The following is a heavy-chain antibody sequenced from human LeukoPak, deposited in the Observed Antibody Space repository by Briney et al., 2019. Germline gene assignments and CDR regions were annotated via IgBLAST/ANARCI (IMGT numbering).Heavy chain of an antibody. J-gene: IGHJ6*02. CDR2: IVVGSGNT. CDR1: GFTFTSSA. V-gene: IGHV1-58*02. D-gene: IGHD6-13*01. Sequence: ASVKVSCKASGFTFTSSAMQWVRQARGQRLEWIGWIVVGSGNTNYAQKFQERVTITRDMSTSTAYMELSSLRSEDTAVYYCAAVGYSSSWHPSMDVWGQGTTVTVSS. CDR3: AAVGYSSSWHPSMDV.